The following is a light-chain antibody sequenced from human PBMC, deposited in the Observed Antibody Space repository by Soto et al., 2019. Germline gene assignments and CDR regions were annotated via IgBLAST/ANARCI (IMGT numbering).Light chain of an antibody. CDR3: QQSYSTPLT. Sequence: DIQMTQSPASLSASLGDRVTITCRASQSISSYLNWYQQKPGKAPKLLIYAASSLQSGVPSRFSGSGSGTDFTLTISSLQPEDFATYYCQQSYSTPLTFGGGTKVDIK. CDR2: AAS. CDR1: QSISSY. J-gene: IGKJ4*01. V-gene: IGKV1-39*01.